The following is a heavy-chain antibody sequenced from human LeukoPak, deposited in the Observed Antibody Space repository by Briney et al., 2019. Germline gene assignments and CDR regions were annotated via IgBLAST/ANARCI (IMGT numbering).Heavy chain of an antibody. Sequence: PGGSLRLSCAASGFTFSSYEMNWVRQAPGKGLEWVSYISSSGSTIYYADSVKGRFTISRDNAKNSLYLQMHTLSGEDTAVYYCAGESSGRTQNHLDDWGQGTLVTVSP. CDR2: ISSSGSTI. J-gene: IGHJ4*02. D-gene: IGHD3-22*01. V-gene: IGHV3-48*03. CDR1: GFTFSSYE. CDR3: AGESSGRTQNHLDD.